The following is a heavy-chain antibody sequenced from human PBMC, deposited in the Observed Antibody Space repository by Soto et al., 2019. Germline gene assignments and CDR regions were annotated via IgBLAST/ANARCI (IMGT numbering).Heavy chain of an antibody. D-gene: IGHD3-16*01. CDR1: GGSVNSGSYY. CDR3: VRSYTLMVAALGE. Sequence: QVQLQESGPGLVKPSETLSLTCTVSGGSVNSGSYYWNWIRQPPGKGLEWLGYVFYSGNSNYKPSVRSRVPISVDTSKNQFFLRLSSVTAADTAVYYCVRSYTLMVAALGEWGQGTLVTVSS. V-gene: IGHV4-61*01. J-gene: IGHJ1*01. CDR2: VFYSGNS.